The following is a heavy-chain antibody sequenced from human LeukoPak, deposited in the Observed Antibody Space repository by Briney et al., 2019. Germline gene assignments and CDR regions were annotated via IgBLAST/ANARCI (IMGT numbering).Heavy chain of an antibody. CDR1: GFTFSDHY. J-gene: IGHJ6*02. V-gene: IGHV3-11*06. D-gene: IGHD3-16*01. CDR2: ISSSSSYI. CDR3: ARRLISLRAPHLYGMDV. Sequence: GGSLRLSCAASGFTFSDHYMSWIRQAPGKGLEWVSSISSSSSYIYYADSVKGRFTISRDNAKNSLYLQMNSLRAEDTAVYYCARRLISLRAPHLYGMDVWGQGTTVTVSS.